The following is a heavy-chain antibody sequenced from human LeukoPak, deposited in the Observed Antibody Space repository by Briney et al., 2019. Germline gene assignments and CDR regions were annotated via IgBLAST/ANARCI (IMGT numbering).Heavy chain of an antibody. CDR1: KFTFSSYW. D-gene: IGHD5-12*01. CDR2: ISYDGSNK. V-gene: IGHV3-30*18. J-gene: IGHJ4*02. CDR3: AKDDSGYLYYFDY. Sequence: GGSLRLSCAASKFTFSSYWMSWVRQAPGKGLEWVAVISYDGSNKYYADSVKGRFTISRDNSKNTLYLQMNSLRAEDTAVYYCAKDDSGYLYYFDYWGQGTLVTVSS.